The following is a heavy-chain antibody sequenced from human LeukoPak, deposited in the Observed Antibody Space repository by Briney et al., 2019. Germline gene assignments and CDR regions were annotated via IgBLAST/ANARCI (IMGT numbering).Heavy chain of an antibody. Sequence: SETLSLTCTVSGGSISSYYWSWIRQPPGKGLEWIGYIYYSGSSNYNPSLKSRVTISVDTSKNQFSLKLSSVTAADTAVYYCARLFYDYGVSYFDYWGQGTLVTVSS. J-gene: IGHJ4*02. V-gene: IGHV4-59*08. CDR3: ARLFYDYGVSYFDY. CDR2: IYYSGSS. D-gene: IGHD4-17*01. CDR1: GGSISSYY.